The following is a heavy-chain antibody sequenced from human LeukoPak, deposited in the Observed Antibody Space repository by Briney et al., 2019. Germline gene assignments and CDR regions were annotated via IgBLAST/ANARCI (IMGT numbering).Heavy chain of an antibody. D-gene: IGHD3-10*01. CDR2: ISAYNGNT. CDR1: GYTFTSYG. Sequence: GASVKVSCKASGYTFTSYGISWVRQAPGQGLEWMGWISAYNGNTNYAQKLQGRVTMTTDTSTSTAYMELRSLRSDDTAVYYCARGPSMRFGELLWYYYYYYMDVWGKGTTVTISS. J-gene: IGHJ6*03. V-gene: IGHV1-18*01. CDR3: ARGPSMRFGELLWYYYYYYMDV.